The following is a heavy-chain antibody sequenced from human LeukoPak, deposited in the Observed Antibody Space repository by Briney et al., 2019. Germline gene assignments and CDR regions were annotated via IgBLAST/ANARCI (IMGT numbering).Heavy chain of an antibody. V-gene: IGHV4-4*07. J-gene: IGHJ3*02. CDR3: ARDGSYYDSSVAFDI. CDR1: GGSISSYY. CDR2: IYTSGST. D-gene: IGHD3-22*01. Sequence: ASETLSLTCTVSGGSISSYYWIWIRQPAGKGLEWIGRIYTSGSTNYNPSLKSRVTMSVDTSKNQFSLKLSSVTAADTAVYYCARDGSYYDSSVAFDIWGQGTMVAVSS.